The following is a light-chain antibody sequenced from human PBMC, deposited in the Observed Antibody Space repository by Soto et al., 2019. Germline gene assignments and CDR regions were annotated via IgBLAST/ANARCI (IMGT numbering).Light chain of an antibody. V-gene: IGKV3D-15*02. Sequence: EIVMTQSPATLSVSPGERATLSCRASQSVSSNLAWYQQKPGQAPRLLIYDASNRATGIPARFSGSGSGTDFTLTISSLEPEDFAVYYCQQYGTSPINFGQGTRLEIK. J-gene: IGKJ5*01. CDR2: DAS. CDR1: QSVSSN. CDR3: QQYGTSPIN.